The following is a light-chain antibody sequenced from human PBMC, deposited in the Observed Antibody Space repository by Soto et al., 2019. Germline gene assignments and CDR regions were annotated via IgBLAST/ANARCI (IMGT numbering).Light chain of an antibody. CDR2: GAS. J-gene: IGKJ1*01. CDR1: QSVGSDY. CDR3: HQYNHWLTWT. V-gene: IGKV3-20*01. Sequence: EIVLTQSPGTLSLSPGESATLSCRASQSVGSDYLAWYQQKPGQAPRILIFGASGRATGIPDRFSGSGSGTEFTLTISSLQSEDFAVYYCHQYNHWLTWTFGQGTKVDIK.